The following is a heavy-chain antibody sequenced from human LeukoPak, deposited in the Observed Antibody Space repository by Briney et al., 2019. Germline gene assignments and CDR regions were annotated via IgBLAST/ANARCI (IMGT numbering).Heavy chain of an antibody. D-gene: IGHD3-10*01. CDR1: GYTFTSYY. Sequence: GASVKVSCKASGYTFTSYYTHWVRQAPGQGLEWMGIINPSGGSTSYAQKFQGRVTMTRDTSTSTVYMELSSLRSEDTAVYYCARAYYYGSGSYSPGLDYWGQGTLVTVSS. CDR3: ARAYYYGSGSYSPGLDY. CDR2: INPSGGST. V-gene: IGHV1-46*01. J-gene: IGHJ4*02.